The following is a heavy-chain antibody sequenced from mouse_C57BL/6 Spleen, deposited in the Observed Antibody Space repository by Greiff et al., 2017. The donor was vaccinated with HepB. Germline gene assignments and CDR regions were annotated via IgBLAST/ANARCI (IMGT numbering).Heavy chain of an antibody. CDR1: GFSLTSYA. V-gene: IGHV2-9-1*01. Sequence: QVQLQQSGPGLVAPSQSLSITCTVSGFSLTSYAISWVRQPPGKGLEWLGVIWTGGGTNYNSALKSRLSISKDNSKSQVFLKMNSLQTDDTARYYCARNWAAQATFAMDYWGQGTSVTVSS. J-gene: IGHJ4*01. CDR3: ARNWAAQATFAMDY. CDR2: IWTGGGT. D-gene: IGHD3-2*02.